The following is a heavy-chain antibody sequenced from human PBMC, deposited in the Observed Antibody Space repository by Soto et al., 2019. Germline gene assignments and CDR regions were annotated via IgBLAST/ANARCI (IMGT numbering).Heavy chain of an antibody. V-gene: IGHV1-69*06. CDR3: ARYWNAGTLYGAFDI. Sequence: QVQLVQSGAEVRKPGSSVKVSCEASGGSFNNYVISWLRQAPGQGLEWMGGIIPTYEAANYAQKFRGRLTTTADKATNTAYMELNSLRPEDTATYYCARYWNAGTLYGAFDIWGQGTTVIVS. J-gene: IGHJ3*02. CDR2: IIPTYEAA. D-gene: IGHD4-17*01. CDR1: GGSFNNYV.